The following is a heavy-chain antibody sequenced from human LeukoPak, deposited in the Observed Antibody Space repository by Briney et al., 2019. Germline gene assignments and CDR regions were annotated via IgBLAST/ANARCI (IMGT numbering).Heavy chain of an antibody. CDR3: ARDPIRGSSSGCAFDI. J-gene: IGHJ3*02. CDR2: ISAYNGNT. CDR1: GYGLSSFG. D-gene: IGHD6-6*01. Sequence: ASVKVSCKASGYGLSSFGVSWVRQAPGQGLEWMGWISAYNGNTNYAQKLQGRVTMTTDTSTSTAYMELRSLRSDDTAVYYCARDPIRGSSSGCAFDIWGQGTMVTVSS. V-gene: IGHV1-18*01.